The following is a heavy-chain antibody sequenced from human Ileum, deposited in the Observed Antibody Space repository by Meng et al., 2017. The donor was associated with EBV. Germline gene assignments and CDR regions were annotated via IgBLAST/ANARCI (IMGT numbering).Heavy chain of an antibody. J-gene: IGHJ4*02. V-gene: IGHV1-18*01. CDR1: GYTFTTYG. D-gene: IGHD6-19*01. Sequence: QVQLVQSGAELKKPGASVKVSCRASGYTFTTYGISWVRQAPGQGLEWMGWISGYNGNTKYGQKLQGRVIMTTDTSTSTAYMDLRGLRSDDTAVYYCARDPSNTSGRYAYFDYWGQGTLVTVSS. CDR3: ARDPSNTSGRYAYFDY. CDR2: ISGYNGNT.